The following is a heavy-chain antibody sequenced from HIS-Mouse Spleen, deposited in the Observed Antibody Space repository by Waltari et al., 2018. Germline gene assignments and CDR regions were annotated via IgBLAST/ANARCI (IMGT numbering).Heavy chain of an antibody. CDR3: AREIPYSSSWYDWYFDL. CDR2: IYYSGST. CDR1: GGSISSSSYY. J-gene: IGHJ2*01. D-gene: IGHD6-13*01. V-gene: IGHV4-39*07. Sequence: QLQLQESGPGLVKPSETLSLTCTVSGGSISSSSYYWGWIRQPPGTGLGWIGSIYYSGSTYYNPSLKSRVTISVDTSKNQFSLTLSSVTAADTAVYYCAREIPYSSSWYDWYFDLWGRGTLVTVSS.